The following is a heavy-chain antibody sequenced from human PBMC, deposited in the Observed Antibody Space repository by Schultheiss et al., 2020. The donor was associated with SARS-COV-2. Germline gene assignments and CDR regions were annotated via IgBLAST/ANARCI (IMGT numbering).Heavy chain of an antibody. Sequence: SETLSLTCTVSGGSISSYYWSWIRQPPGKGLEWIGYIYYSGSTNYNPSLKSRVTISVDTSKNQFSLKLSSVTAADTAVYHCARDPSLDHSSSHYPWGQGTLVTVSS. CDR3: ARDPSLDHSSSHYP. V-gene: IGHV4-4*08. CDR2: IYYSGST. D-gene: IGHD6-6*01. CDR1: GGSISSYY. J-gene: IGHJ5*02.